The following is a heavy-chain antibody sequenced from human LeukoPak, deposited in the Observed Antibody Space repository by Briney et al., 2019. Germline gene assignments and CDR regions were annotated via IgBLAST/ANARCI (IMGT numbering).Heavy chain of an antibody. CDR1: GFTFSSYE. Sequence: PGGSLRLSCAASGFTFSSYEMNWVRQAPGKGLEWVSYISSSGSTIYYADSVKGRFTISRDNTEKSLYLQLNNLRVEDTAFYYCVRSDRETFAFDVWGQGALVIVSS. CDR2: ISSSGSTI. D-gene: IGHD2/OR15-2a*01. V-gene: IGHV3-48*03. J-gene: IGHJ3*01. CDR3: VRSDRETFAFDV.